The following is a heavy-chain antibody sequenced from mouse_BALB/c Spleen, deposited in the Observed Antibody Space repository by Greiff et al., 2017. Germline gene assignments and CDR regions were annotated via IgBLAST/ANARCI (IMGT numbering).Heavy chain of an antibody. Sequence: EVQLQESGPELVKPGASVKISCKASGYSFTGYYMHWVKQSHVKSLEWIGRINPYNGATSYNQNFKDKASLTVDKSSSTAYMELHSLTSEDSAVYYCARRMAHYYGSSYGYYAMDYWGQGTSVTVSS. CDR2: INPYNGAT. D-gene: IGHD1-1*01. V-gene: IGHV1-31*01. CDR3: ARRMAHYYGSSYGYYAMDY. CDR1: GYSFTGYY. J-gene: IGHJ4*01.